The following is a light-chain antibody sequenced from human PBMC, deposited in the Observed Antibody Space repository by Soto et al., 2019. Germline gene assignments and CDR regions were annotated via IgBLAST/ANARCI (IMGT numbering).Light chain of an antibody. CDR3: QQYYSTPLT. V-gene: IGKV4-1*01. Sequence: EIVMTQSPDSLAVSLGERATINCKSSQSVLYSSNNKNYLAWYQQKPGQPPKLLIYWASTRESGVPDRFSGSESGTDFTLTISSLQAEDVAVYYCQQYYSTPLTFGGGTKVEIK. CDR1: QSVLYSSNNKNY. CDR2: WAS. J-gene: IGKJ4*01.